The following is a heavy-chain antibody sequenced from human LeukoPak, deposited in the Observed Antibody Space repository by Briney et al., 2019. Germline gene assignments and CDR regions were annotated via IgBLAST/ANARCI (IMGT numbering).Heavy chain of an antibody. V-gene: IGHV3-48*03. CDR3: ARSNSKGYYYDSSGYYSDY. CDR1: GFTFSSYE. Sequence: GGSLRLSCAASGFTFSSYEMNWVRQAPGKGLEWVSYISSSGSTIYYADSVKGRFTISRDNAKNSLYLQMNSLRAEDTAVYYCARSNSKGYYYDSSGYYSDYWGQGTLVTVSS. D-gene: IGHD3-22*01. J-gene: IGHJ4*02. CDR2: ISSSGSTI.